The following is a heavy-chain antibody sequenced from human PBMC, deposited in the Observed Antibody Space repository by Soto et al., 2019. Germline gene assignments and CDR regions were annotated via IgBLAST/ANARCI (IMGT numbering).Heavy chain of an antibody. J-gene: IGHJ4*02. CDR1: GGSISGYY. CDR3: ASLSYEQLW. CDR2: IFYSGST. Sequence: SETLSLTCTVSGGSISGYYWSWVRQPPGKGLEWIGYIFYSGSTYFNPSFKSRVTISVDTSKNQFSLKLSSVTVADTAVYYCASLSYEQLWWGQGTLVTVSS. V-gene: IGHV4-59*04. D-gene: IGHD1-1*01.